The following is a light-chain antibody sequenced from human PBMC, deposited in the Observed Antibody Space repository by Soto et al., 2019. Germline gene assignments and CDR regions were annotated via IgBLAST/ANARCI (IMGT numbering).Light chain of an antibody. Sequence: EIVLTQSPGTLSLSPGERATLSCRASQSVTSTYLAWYQQKPGQAPRLLIYDASTRAPGVPDRFSGSGSGTDFTLSISRLEPEYFAVYFCQQFDGSPWTFGQGTKVEMK. J-gene: IGKJ1*01. CDR2: DAS. V-gene: IGKV3-20*01. CDR1: QSVTSTY. CDR3: QQFDGSPWT.